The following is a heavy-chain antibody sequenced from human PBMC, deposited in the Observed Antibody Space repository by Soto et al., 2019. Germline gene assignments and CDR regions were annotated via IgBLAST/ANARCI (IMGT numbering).Heavy chain of an antibody. CDR3: TREPPAVAGEAGDSYYYGMDG. J-gene: IGHJ6*02. Sequence: ASVQVSCKASGYIFTNYVMHWVRQAPGQGLEWMGWINGGTGNKQYSQKFQGRVTITRDASASTAYMELSSLISEDTAIYYCTREPPAVAGEAGDSYYYGMDGWGQGTTVTVAS. CDR2: INGGTGNK. V-gene: IGHV1-3*01. CDR1: GYIFTNYV. D-gene: IGHD6-19*01.